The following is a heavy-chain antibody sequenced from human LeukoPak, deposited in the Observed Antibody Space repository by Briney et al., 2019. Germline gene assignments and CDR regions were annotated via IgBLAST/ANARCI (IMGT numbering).Heavy chain of an antibody. CDR2: IYHSGST. V-gene: IGHV4-34*01. J-gene: IGHJ5*02. CDR1: GGSFSGYY. CDR3: ARGVYSSSSLSGWFDP. Sequence: SETLSLTCAVFGGSFSGYYWSWIRQPPGKGLEWIGEIYHSGSTNYNPSLKSRITISVDTSKNQFSLKLSSVTAADTAVYYCARGVYSSSSLSGWFDPWGQGTLVTVSS. D-gene: IGHD6-6*01.